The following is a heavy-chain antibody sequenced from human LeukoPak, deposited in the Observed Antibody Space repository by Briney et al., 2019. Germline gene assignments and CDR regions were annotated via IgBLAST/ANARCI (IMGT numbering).Heavy chain of an antibody. CDR2: ISSSSSYI. Sequence: GGSLRLSCAASGFTFSSYSMNWVRQAPGKGLEWVSSISSSSSYIYYADSVKGRFTISRDNAKNSLYLQMNSLRPEDTALYYCATYSGAHHKTFGDWGQGTLVTVSS. V-gene: IGHV3-21*04. CDR3: ATYSGAHHKTFGD. J-gene: IGHJ4*02. CDR1: GFTFSSYS. D-gene: IGHD1-26*01.